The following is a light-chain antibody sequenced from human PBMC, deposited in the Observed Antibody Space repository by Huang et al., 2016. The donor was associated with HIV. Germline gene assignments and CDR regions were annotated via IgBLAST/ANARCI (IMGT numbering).Light chain of an antibody. J-gene: IGKJ1*01. Sequence: EIVMTPSPATLSVSPGERATLSGRARQSVSSNLAWYQQKPGQAPRFLIYGASTRAAGIPARFSGRGSGTEFTLTISSLQSEDFAVYYGQQYNNWPRTFGQGTKVKIK. CDR3: QQYNNWPRT. CDR1: QSVSSN. V-gene: IGKV3-15*01. CDR2: GAS.